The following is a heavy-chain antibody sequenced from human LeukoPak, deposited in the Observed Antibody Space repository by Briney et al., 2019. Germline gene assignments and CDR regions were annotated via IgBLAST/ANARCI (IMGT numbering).Heavy chain of an antibody. D-gene: IGHD3-22*01. Sequence: GGSLRLSCAASGFTFSSYSINWVRQAPGKGLEWVSYISSSSSTIYYADSVKGRFTISRDNAKNSLYLQMNSLRAEDTAVYYCARSLPYDSSGFDYWGQGTLVTVSS. CDR3: ARSLPYDSSGFDY. J-gene: IGHJ4*02. CDR2: ISSSSSTI. V-gene: IGHV3-48*01. CDR1: GFTFSSYS.